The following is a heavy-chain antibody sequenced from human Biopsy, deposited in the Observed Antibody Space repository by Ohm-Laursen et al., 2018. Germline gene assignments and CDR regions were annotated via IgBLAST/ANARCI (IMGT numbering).Heavy chain of an antibody. CDR2: ISGSGGRT. CDR3: AKEVFSAVGTSGFDP. D-gene: IGHD1/OR15-1a*01. CDR1: GFTFSSYA. J-gene: IGHJ5*02. Sequence: SLRLSCAASGFTFSSYAMTWVCQAPGKGLEWVSGISGSGGRTYYAESMEGRFTISRDNSKKTVYLQMKSLRAEDTAVYYCAKEVFSAVGTSGFDPWGQGTLVTVSS. V-gene: IGHV3-23*01.